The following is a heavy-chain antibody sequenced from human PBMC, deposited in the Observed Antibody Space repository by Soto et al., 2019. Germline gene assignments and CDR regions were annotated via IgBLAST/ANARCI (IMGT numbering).Heavy chain of an antibody. CDR3: ARELPGAEVGFDY. CDR1: GYSFTTYY. Sequence: QVQLVQSGAEVKKPGATVTVSCKASGYSFTTYYIHWARQAPGEGLEWVGMINLSNGDTNYAREFRGRVTMTRDTSANTVYMDLSSLRSEDTAVYYCARELPGAEVGFDYWGQGTLVTVSS. CDR2: INLSNGDT. J-gene: IGHJ4*02. V-gene: IGHV1-46*01.